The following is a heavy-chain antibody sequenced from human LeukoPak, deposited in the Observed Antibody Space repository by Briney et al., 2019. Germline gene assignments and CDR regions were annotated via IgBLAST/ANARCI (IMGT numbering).Heavy chain of an antibody. Sequence: ASVKVSCKVSGYTLTELSMHWVRQAPGKGLEWMGGFDPEDGETIYAQKFQGRVTMTEDTSTDTAYMELSSLRSEDTAVYYCATGWIQLWLSAFDIWGQGTMVTVSS. J-gene: IGHJ3*02. V-gene: IGHV1-24*01. CDR2: FDPEDGET. CDR1: GYTLTELS. CDR3: ATGWIQLWLSAFDI. D-gene: IGHD5-18*01.